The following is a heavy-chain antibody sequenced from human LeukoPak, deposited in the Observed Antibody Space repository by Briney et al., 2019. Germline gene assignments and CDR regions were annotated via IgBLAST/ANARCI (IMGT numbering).Heavy chain of an antibody. CDR3: ARGEYCSSTRCIFDP. V-gene: IGHV4-4*07. CDR2: IYTSGST. J-gene: IGHJ5*02. D-gene: IGHD2-2*01. CDR1: GGSISSYY. Sequence: SETLSLTCTVSGGSISSYYWSWIRQPAGKGLEWIGRIYTSGSTNYNPSLKSRVTISVDKSKNQFSLKLSSVTAADTAVYYCARGEYCSSTRCIFDPWGQGTLVTVSS.